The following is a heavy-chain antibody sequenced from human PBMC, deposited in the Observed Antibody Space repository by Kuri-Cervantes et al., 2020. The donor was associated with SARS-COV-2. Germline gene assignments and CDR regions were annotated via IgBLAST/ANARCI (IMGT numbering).Heavy chain of an antibody. J-gene: IGHJ4*02. CDR2: INHSGST. CDR3: ARAHSGSYFGNDY. V-gene: IGHV4-34*01. CDR1: GGSFSGYY. Sequence: GSLRLSCAVYGGSFSGYYWSWIRQPPGKGLEWIGEINHSGSTNYNPSLKSRVTISIDTSKNQFSLKLSSVTAADTAVYYCARAHSGSYFGNDYRGQGTLVTVSS. D-gene: IGHD1-26*01.